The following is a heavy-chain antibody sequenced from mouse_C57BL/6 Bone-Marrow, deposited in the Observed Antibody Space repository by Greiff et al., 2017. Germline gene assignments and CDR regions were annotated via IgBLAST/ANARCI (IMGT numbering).Heavy chain of an antibody. CDR2: IDPETGGT. V-gene: IGHV1-15*01. CDR3: TRSSITTVVATDWYFDV. Sequence: QVQLQQSGAELVRPGASVTLSCKASGYTFTDYEMHWVKQTPVHGLEWIGAIDPETGGTAYNQKFKGKAILTADKSSSTAYMERRSLTSEDSAVYYCTRSSITTVVATDWYFDVWGTGTTVTVSS. J-gene: IGHJ1*03. D-gene: IGHD1-1*01. CDR1: GYTFTDYE.